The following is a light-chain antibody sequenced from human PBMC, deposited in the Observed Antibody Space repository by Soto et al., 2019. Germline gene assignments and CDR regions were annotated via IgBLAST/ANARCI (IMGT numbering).Light chain of an antibody. Sequence: DMEMTQSPSTLSASAGDRVTITCRASQSFNSWLAWYQQKPGKAPRLLIYRASSLAAGVPSRFSGSGSGTQFTLTFSSLEPDDFAASYCQQPSSWSRTFGPVTNVYIK. CDR1: QSFNSW. J-gene: IGKJ3*01. V-gene: IGKV1-5*03. CDR2: RAS. CDR3: QQPSSWSRT.